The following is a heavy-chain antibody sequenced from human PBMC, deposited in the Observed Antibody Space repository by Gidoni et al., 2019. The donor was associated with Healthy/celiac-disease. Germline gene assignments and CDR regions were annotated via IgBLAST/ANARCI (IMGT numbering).Heavy chain of an antibody. CDR2: ISGDGGST. Sequence: EVQLVESGGGVVQPGGSLRLSWSASGVTCDDYAMHWVRQGPGKGLEWVSLISGDGGSTYYADSVKGRFTISRDNSKNSLYLQMNSLRTEDTALYYCAKDRTDVDTAMVFDPWGQGTLVTVSS. V-gene: IGHV3-43*02. J-gene: IGHJ5*02. CDR3: AKDRTDVDTAMVFDP. D-gene: IGHD5-18*01. CDR1: GVTCDDYA.